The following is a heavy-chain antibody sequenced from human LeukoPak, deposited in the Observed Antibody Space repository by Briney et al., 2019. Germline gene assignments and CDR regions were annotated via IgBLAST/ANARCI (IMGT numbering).Heavy chain of an antibody. CDR2: INSDGSST. CDR3: AKWRYYDILIGGYFDY. CDR1: GFTFSSYW. V-gene: IGHV3-74*01. D-gene: IGHD3-9*01. Sequence: GGSLRLSCAASGFTFSSYWMHWVRQAPGKGLVWVSRINSDGSSTSYADSVKGRFTISRDNAKNTLYLQMNSLRAEDTAVYYCAKWRYYDILIGGYFDYWGQGTLVTVSS. J-gene: IGHJ4*02.